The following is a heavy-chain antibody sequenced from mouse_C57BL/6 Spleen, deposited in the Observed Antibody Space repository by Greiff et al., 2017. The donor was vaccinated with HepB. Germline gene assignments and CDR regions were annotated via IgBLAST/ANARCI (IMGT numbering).Heavy chain of an antibody. CDR2: INPNNGGT. D-gene: IGHD1-1*01. Sequence: VQLKESGPELVKPGASVKMSCKASGYTFTDYNMHWVKQSHGKSLEWIGYINPNNGGTSYNQKFKGKATLTVNKSSSTAYMELRSLTSEDSAVYYCAAHYYGSFAYWGQGTLVTVSA. V-gene: IGHV1-22*01. CDR1: GYTFTDYN. CDR3: AAHYYGSFAY. J-gene: IGHJ3*01.